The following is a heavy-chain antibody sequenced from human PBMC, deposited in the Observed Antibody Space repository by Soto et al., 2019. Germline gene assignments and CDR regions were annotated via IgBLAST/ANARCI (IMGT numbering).Heavy chain of an antibody. CDR2: ISSSGVPT. CDR3: VKDRWIDY. D-gene: IGHD2-15*01. CDR1: GVTFSSYA. J-gene: IGHJ4*02. Sequence: GGSLRLSCSVSGVTFSSYAMHWVRQAPGKGLQYVSSISSSGVPTYYADSVKGRFTISRDNSQNTLYLQMSSLRLEDTAVYYCVKDRWIDYWGQGILVTVSS. V-gene: IGHV3-64D*06.